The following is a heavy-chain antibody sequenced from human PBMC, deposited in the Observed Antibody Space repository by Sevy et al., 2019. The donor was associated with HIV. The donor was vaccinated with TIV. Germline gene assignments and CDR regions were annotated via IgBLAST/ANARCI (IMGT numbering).Heavy chain of an antibody. CDR2: FDPEDGET. V-gene: IGHV1-24*01. Sequence: ASVKVSCKVSEYTLTQLSMHWVRQAPGKGLEWKGHFDPEDGETIYGQKFQGRVTMTEDTSANTAYMQLNSLTSEDTAVYYCATEGLRYYSGASLYQGDWFDPWGQGTLVTVSS. CDR1: EYTLTQLS. D-gene: IGHD2-15*01. J-gene: IGHJ5*02. CDR3: ATEGLRYYSGASLYQGDWFDP.